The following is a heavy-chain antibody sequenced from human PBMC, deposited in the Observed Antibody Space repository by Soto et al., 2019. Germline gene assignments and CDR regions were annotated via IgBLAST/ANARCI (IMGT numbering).Heavy chain of an antibody. J-gene: IGHJ4*02. CDR1: GGSISSGDYY. D-gene: IGHD3-10*01. CDR2: IYYSGTT. CDR3: ARDYGSGSGPEY. V-gene: IGHV4-30-4*01. Sequence: SETLSLTCSVSGGSISSGDYYWSWIRQPPGKGLEWIGYIYYSGTTHYSPSLKSRVTISPDRSKNQFSLILSSLTAADTAVYYCARDYGSGSGPEYWGQGTLVTVSS.